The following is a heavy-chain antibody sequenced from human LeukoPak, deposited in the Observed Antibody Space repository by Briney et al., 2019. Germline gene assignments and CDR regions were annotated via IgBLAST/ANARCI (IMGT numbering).Heavy chain of an antibody. CDR1: GGSFSGYY. J-gene: IGHJ4*02. V-gene: IGHV4-34*01. CDR2: INHSGST. CDR3: ARGGSRDYYDSSGLLDY. D-gene: IGHD3-22*01. Sequence: SETLSLTCAVYGGSFSGYYWSWIRQPPGKGLEWIGEINHSGSTNYNPSLKSRVTISVDTSKNQFSLKLSSVTAADTAVYYCARGGSRDYYDSSGLLDYWGQGTLSPSPQ.